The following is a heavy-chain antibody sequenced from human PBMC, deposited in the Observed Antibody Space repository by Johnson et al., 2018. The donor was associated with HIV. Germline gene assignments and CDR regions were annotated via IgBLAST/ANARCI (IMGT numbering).Heavy chain of an antibody. CDR2: ISPSGSSI. V-gene: IGHV3-11*04. Sequence: QVQLLESGGGLVQPGGSLRLSCEASGFTFSDYYMSWIRQAPGKGLEWVSYISPSGSSINYADSVKGRFTISRDNAKNSLYLQMNSLRAEDTALYYCARESPGLGVNGFDIWGQGTMVTVSS. J-gene: IGHJ3*02. CDR1: GFTFSDYY. CDR3: ARESPGLGVNGFDI. D-gene: IGHD3-10*01.